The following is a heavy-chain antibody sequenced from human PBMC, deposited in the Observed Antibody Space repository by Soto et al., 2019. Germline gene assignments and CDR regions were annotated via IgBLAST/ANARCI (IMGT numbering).Heavy chain of an antibody. Sequence: PGGSLRLSCAASGFTFSSYAMSWVRQAPGKGLERVSAISGSGGSTYYADSVKGRFTISRDNSKNTLYLQMNSLRAEDTAVYYCAKASGYSSSWPDYWGQGTLVTVSS. J-gene: IGHJ4*02. D-gene: IGHD6-13*01. V-gene: IGHV3-23*01. CDR1: GFTFSSYA. CDR3: AKASGYSSSWPDY. CDR2: ISGSGGST.